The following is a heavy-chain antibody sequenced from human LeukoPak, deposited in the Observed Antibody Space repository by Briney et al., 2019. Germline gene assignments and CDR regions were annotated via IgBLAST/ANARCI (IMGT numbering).Heavy chain of an antibody. D-gene: IGHD3-10*01. CDR3: ARAGSHWHYVY. CDR2: IKQDGSER. J-gene: IGHJ4*02. CDR1: GFTFSGFS. Sequence: GGSLRLSCAASGFTFSGFSMSWVRQSPTKGLEWVANIKQDGSERYYVDSVKGRFTISRNNAKNSLSLQMNNLRVEDTAVYYCARAGSHWHYVYWGQGTVVTVSS. V-gene: IGHV3-7*01.